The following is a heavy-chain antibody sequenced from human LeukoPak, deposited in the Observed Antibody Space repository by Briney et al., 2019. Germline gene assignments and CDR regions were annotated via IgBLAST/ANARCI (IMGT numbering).Heavy chain of an antibody. CDR2: ISGSGDST. Sequence: GGSLRLSCAASGFTFSSYAMSWVRQAPGKGLEWVSVISGSGDSTYYADSVKGRFTISRGKSKNTLYLQMNSLRAEDTAMYYCAKDFCSTTSCRFGYWGQGTLVTVSS. V-gene: IGHV3-23*01. CDR1: GFTFSSYA. D-gene: IGHD2-2*01. J-gene: IGHJ4*02. CDR3: AKDFCSTTSCRFGY.